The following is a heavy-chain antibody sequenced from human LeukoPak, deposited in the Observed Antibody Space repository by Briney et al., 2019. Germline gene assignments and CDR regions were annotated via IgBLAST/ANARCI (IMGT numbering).Heavy chain of an antibody. CDR2: ISGSGGST. J-gene: IGHJ4*02. CDR3: AKMSLDLVATIIPYIFDY. V-gene: IGHV3-23*01. Sequence: GGSLRLSCAASGFTFSSYAMSWVRQAPGKGLEWVSAISGSGGSTYYADSVKGRFTISRDNSKNTLYLQMNSLRAEDTAVYYCAKMSLDLVATIIPYIFDYWGQGTLVTVSS. CDR1: GFTFSSYA. D-gene: IGHD5-12*01.